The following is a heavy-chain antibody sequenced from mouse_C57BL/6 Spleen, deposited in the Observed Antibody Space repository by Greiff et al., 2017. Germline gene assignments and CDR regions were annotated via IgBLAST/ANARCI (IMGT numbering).Heavy chain of an antibody. CDR1: GYTFTSYW. J-gene: IGHJ3*01. V-gene: IGHV1-52*01. CDR3: ARPYDYEGDGWFAY. CDR2: IDPSDSET. D-gene: IGHD2-4*01. Sequence: QVQLQQPGAELVRPGSSVKLSCKASGYTFTSYWMHWVKQRPIQGLEWIGNIDPSDSETHYNQKFKDKATLTVDKSSSTAYMQLSSLTSEDSAVYYCARPYDYEGDGWFAYWGQGTLVTVSA.